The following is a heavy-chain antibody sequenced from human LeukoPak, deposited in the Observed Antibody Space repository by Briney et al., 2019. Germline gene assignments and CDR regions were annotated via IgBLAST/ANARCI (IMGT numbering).Heavy chain of an antibody. CDR2: ISSSGSTI. D-gene: IGHD6-19*01. J-gene: IGHJ6*02. CDR3: ARDVVAGPEGIYYYGMDV. CDR1: GFTFSSYS. Sequence: GGSLRLPCAASGFTFSSYSMNWVRQAPGKGLEWVSYISSSGSTIYYADSVKGRFTISRDNAKNSLYLQMNSLRAEDTAVYYCARDVVAGPEGIYYYGMDVWGQGTTVTVSS. V-gene: IGHV3-48*04.